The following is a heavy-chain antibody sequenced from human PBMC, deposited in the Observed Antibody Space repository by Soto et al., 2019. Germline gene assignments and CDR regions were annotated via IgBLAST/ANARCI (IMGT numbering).Heavy chain of an antibody. V-gene: IGHV3-7*01. CDR1: GFTFSSYG. Sequence: EVQLVESGGGLVQPGGSLRLSCVDSGFTFSSYGMSWVRQAPVKGLEWVGNIKQDGSEENYVDSVKGRFTISRDNAKNSMYLQMNSLRAEDTAVYYCARIASSGRGWDVWGQGTTVVVSS. CDR3: ARIASSGRGWDV. J-gene: IGHJ6*02. CDR2: IKQDGSEE. D-gene: IGHD3-10*01.